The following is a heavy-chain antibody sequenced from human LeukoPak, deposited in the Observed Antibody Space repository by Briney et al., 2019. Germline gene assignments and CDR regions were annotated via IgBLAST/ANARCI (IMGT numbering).Heavy chain of an antibody. J-gene: IGHJ6*03. CDR2: TYYRSKWYN. CDR3: AREPDIVVVPAAIRDYYYYYVDV. CDR1: GDSVSSNSAA. Sequence: SQTLSLTCAISGDSVSSNSAAWNWIRQSPSRGLEWLGRTYYRSKWYNDYAVSVKSRITINPDTSKNQFSLQLNSVTPEDTAVYYCAREPDIVVVPAAIRDYYYYYVDVWGKGTTVTVSS. V-gene: IGHV6-1*01. D-gene: IGHD2-2*02.